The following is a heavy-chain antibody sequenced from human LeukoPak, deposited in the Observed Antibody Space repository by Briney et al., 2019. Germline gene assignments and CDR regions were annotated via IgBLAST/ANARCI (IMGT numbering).Heavy chain of an antibody. J-gene: IGHJ4*02. CDR2: TRSKAYGGTT. Sequence: GGSLRLSCTASGFTFGDYAMSWVRQAPGKGLEWVGFTRSKAYGGTTEYAASVKGRFTISRDDSKSIAYLQMNSLKTEDTAVYYCTRDPSGVVVAATFDYWGQGTLVTVSS. CDR3: TRDPSGVVVAATFDY. V-gene: IGHV3-49*04. D-gene: IGHD2-15*01. CDR1: GFTFGDYA.